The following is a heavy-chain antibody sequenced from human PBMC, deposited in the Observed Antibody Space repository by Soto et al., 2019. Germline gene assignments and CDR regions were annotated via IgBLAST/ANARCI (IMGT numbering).Heavy chain of an antibody. V-gene: IGHV3-23*01. CDR1: GFNFRSYA. CDR2: ISGSSSST. J-gene: IGHJ4*02. D-gene: IGHD3-22*01. CDR3: AKITAFYYDNSGANFDY. Sequence: GGSHRLSSAASGFNFRSYAMSWVRQAPGQGLEWVSVISGSSSSTHDADFAKGRFTIPRDNSKNTLYLQMSRLRAEDTAVHYCAKITAFYYDNSGANFDYWGQGTLVTVSS.